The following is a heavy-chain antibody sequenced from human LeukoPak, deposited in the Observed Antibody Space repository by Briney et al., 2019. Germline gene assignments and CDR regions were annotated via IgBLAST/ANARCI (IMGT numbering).Heavy chain of an antibody. D-gene: IGHD6-19*01. CDR3: ARSLYSSGWYLGY. CDR2: IWYDGSNK. J-gene: IGHJ4*02. CDR1: GFTFSSYG. V-gene: IGHV3-33*01. Sequence: PGGSLRLSCAASGFTFSSYGMHWVRQAPGKGLEWVAVIWYDGSNKYYADSVKGRFTISRDNSKNTLYLQMNSLRAEDTAVYYCARSLYSSGWYLGYWGQGTLVTVSS.